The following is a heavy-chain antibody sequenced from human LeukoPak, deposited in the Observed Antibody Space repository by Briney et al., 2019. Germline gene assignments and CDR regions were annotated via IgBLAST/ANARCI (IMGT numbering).Heavy chain of an antibody. CDR2: SHCSGST. D-gene: IGHD3-10*01. V-gene: IGHV4-59*07. CDR3: ARGGASGSHLHWFDP. J-gene: IGHJ5*02. Sequence: PSDTLSLTCTVWSRSINSYYGNWLRGPTGGGLEGIGYSHCSGSTNYNPSLKSRVTISLDTSRNHSYLTLSPVTAADTAVYYCARGGASGSHLHWFDPWGQGTLVIVSS. CDR1: SRSINSYY.